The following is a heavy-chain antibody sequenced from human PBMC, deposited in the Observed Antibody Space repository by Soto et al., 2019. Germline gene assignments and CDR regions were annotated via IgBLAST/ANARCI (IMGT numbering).Heavy chain of an antibody. Sequence: PSETLSLTCTVSGGSISSSSYYWCWIRHPPGKGLEWIGSIYYSGSTYYNPSLKSRVTISVDTSKNQFSLKLSSVTAADTAVYYCARKGNLKQNYYYYYMDVWGKGTTVTVSS. CDR2: IYYSGST. V-gene: IGHV4-39*01. J-gene: IGHJ6*03. CDR1: GGSISSSSYY. D-gene: IGHD1-1*01. CDR3: ARKGNLKQNYYYYYMDV.